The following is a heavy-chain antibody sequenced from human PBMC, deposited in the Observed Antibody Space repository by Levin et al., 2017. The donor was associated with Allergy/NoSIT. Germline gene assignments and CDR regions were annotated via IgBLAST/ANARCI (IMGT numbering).Heavy chain of an antibody. CDR2: IRQDGSEK. Sequence: GGSLRLSCAASGFTFSTYWMTWVRQAPGKGLEWVANIRQDGSEKYYVDSVKGRFTVSRDNAKSSLYLQMNSLRGEDTAVYYCARAEAGSLDYWGQGTLVTVSS. J-gene: IGHJ4*02. V-gene: IGHV3-7*01. D-gene: IGHD6-13*01. CDR1: GFTFSTYW. CDR3: ARAEAGSLDY.